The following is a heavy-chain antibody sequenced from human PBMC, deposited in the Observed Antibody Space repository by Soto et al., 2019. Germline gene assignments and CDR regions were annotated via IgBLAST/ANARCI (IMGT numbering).Heavy chain of an antibody. CDR3: ANETGSPYAYAAIAV. D-gene: IGHD3-16*01. CDR1: GFTFSSYA. Sequence: EVPLLESGGGLVQPGGSLRLSCAASGFTFSSYAMSWVRQAPGKGLEWVSGISGSGGSPYYADSVKGRLTISRDNSQHPPYLPSNRLRAEDTAVYYCANETGSPYAYAAIAVWGQGTTVTVSS. CDR2: ISGSGGSP. V-gene: IGHV3-23*01. J-gene: IGHJ6*02.